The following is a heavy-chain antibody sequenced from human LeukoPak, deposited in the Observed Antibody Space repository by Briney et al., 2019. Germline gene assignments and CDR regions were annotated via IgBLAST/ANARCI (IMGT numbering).Heavy chain of an antibody. Sequence: GGSLRLSCAASGFIFRNYEINWVRQAPGEGLEWVSYISTSGNDIYYADSVKGRFTNSRDNAKNSLYLQLNSLRADDTAVYYCARGAQWVLDYWGQGALVTVSS. J-gene: IGHJ4*02. CDR1: GFIFRNYE. CDR2: ISTSGNDI. CDR3: ARGAQWVLDY. V-gene: IGHV3-48*03. D-gene: IGHD1-26*01.